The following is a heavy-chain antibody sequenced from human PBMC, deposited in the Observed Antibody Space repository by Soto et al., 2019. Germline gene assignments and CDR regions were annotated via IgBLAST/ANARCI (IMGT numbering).Heavy chain of an antibody. CDR1: GYALTTYG. D-gene: IGHD1-1*01. V-gene: IGHV1-18*01. CDR2: ISAHNGNT. Sequence: QVHLVQSGAEVKKPGASVKVSCKGSGYALTTYGITWVRQAPGQGLEWMGWISAHNGNTNYAQKLQGRVTVTRDTSTSTAYMELRSLRSDDTAVYYCARGRYGDYWGQGALVTASS. CDR3: ARGRYGDY. J-gene: IGHJ4*02.